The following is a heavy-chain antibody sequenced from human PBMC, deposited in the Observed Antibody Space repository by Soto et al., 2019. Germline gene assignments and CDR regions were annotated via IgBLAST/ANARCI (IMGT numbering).Heavy chain of an antibody. CDR3: TRLISAAQDY. CDR1: GFVFKDSS. J-gene: IGHJ4*02. D-gene: IGHD3-10*01. V-gene: IGHV3-73*01. Sequence: EVLLVESGGGVVQPGGSLKLSCVASGFVFKDSSIHWVRQASGNGLEWVGRIRDRAYNYATAYTASVKGRFTISRDDSTNAAYLQMNRLRTEDTAIYYCTRLISAAQDYWGQGTLVTVSS. CDR2: IRDRAYNYAT.